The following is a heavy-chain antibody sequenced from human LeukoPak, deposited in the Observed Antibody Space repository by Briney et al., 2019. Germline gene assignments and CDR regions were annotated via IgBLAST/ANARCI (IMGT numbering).Heavy chain of an antibody. CDR3: ATNTPGGQYQLPDYYYYGMDV. J-gene: IGHJ6*04. D-gene: IGHD2-2*01. Sequence: ASVKVSCKVSGYTLTELSMHWVRQAPGKGLGWMGGFDPEDGETIYAQKFQGRVTMTEDTSTDTAYMELSSLRSEDTAVYYCATNTPGGQYQLPDYYYYGMDVWGKGTTVTVSS. CDR1: GYTLTELS. V-gene: IGHV1-24*01. CDR2: FDPEDGET.